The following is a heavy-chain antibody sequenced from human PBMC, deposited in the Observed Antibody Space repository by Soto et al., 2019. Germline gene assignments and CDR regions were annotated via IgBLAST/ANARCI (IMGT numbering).Heavy chain of an antibody. D-gene: IGHD6-13*01. CDR3: ARARAAAGTGEFDY. V-gene: IGHV1-69*02. CDR1: GGTFSSYT. CDR2: IIPILGIA. J-gene: IGHJ4*02. Sequence: QVQLVQSGAEVKKPGSSVKVSCKASGGTFSSYTISWVRQAPGQGLEWMGRIIPILGIANYAQKFQGRVTITADKSTNTAYMELSSLRSEDTAVYYCARARAAAGTGEFDYWGQGTLVTVSS.